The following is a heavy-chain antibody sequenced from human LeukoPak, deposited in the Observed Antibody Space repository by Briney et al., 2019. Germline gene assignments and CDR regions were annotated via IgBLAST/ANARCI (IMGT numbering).Heavy chain of an antibody. D-gene: IGHD6-19*01. CDR3: ARVPYSTGTYDY. CDR2: ISSSSATI. J-gene: IGHJ4*02. V-gene: IGHV3-48*02. Sequence: GGSLRLSCAASGFTFSTYSMNWVRQAPGKGLEWVSYISSSSATIYYADSVKGRFTISRDNANNSLYLQMNCLRDGDTAVYYCARVPYSTGTYDYWGQGTLVTVSS. CDR1: GFTFSTYS.